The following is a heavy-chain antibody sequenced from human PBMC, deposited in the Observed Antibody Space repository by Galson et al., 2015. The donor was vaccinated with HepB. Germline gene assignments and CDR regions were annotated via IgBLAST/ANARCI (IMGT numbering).Heavy chain of an antibody. CDR2: ITATGGSY. J-gene: IGHJ4*02. V-gene: IGHV3-23*01. Sequence: SLRLSCAASGFTFSNHGMAWVRQAPGKGLEWVASITATGGSYYYADSARGRFTISRDSSKNTLYLQMKSLRAEDTATYYCAKDRGFSYGYGFDYWGQGTLVTVSS. CDR1: GFTFSNHG. CDR3: AKDRGFSYGYGFDY. D-gene: IGHD5-18*01.